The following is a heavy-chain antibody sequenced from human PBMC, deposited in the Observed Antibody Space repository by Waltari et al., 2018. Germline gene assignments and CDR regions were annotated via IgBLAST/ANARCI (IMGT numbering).Heavy chain of an antibody. D-gene: IGHD3-10*01. Sequence: QVQLQESGPGLVKPSQTLSLTCTVSGGSISSGSYYWSWTRQPAGKGLEWIGRIYTSGSTNYNPSLKSRVTISVDTSKNQFSLKLSSVTAADTAVYYCARGLGDYWGQGTLVTVSS. V-gene: IGHV4-61*02. CDR1: GGSISSGSYY. J-gene: IGHJ4*02. CDR2: IYTSGST. CDR3: ARGLGDY.